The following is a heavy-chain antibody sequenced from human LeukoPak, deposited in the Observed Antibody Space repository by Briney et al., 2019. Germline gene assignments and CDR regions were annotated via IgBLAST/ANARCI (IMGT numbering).Heavy chain of an antibody. CDR2: IYYSRSGST. J-gene: IGHJ4*02. CDR1: GGSISGYY. CDR3: ARGVYAYYDILTYYFDY. V-gene: IGHV4-59*08. Sequence: ASETLSLTCTVSGGSISGYYWSWIRQPPGKGLEWIGYIYYSRSGSTNYNPSLKSRVTISVDTSKNQFSLKLSSVTAADTAVYYCARGVYAYYDILTYYFDYWGQGTLVTVSS. D-gene: IGHD3-9*01.